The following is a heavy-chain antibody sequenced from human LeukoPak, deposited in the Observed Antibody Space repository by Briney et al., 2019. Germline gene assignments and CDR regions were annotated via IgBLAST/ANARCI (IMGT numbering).Heavy chain of an antibody. CDR2: IIPMFGTA. J-gene: IGHJ4*02. D-gene: IGHD6-19*01. Sequence: SVKVSCKASGGTFSSYVITWVRQAPGQGLEWMGGIIPMFGTADHAQKFQGRVTITADESASTAYMQLSSLRSEDTAVYYCARGAYSSGSYYFDHWGQGTLVTVSS. CDR3: ARGAYSSGSYYFDH. V-gene: IGHV1-69*13. CDR1: GGTFSSYV.